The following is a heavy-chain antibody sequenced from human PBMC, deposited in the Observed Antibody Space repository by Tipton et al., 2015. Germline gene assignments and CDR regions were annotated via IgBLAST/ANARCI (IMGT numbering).Heavy chain of an antibody. D-gene: IGHD3-22*01. Sequence: TLSLTCTVSGVSISSTGYYWGWIRQPPGKGLEWIGSIYYSGDTYYNPSLKSRVFISVDTSKNQFSLKLSSVTAADTAVYYCVRVEYYDSSGYYAFDIWGQGTMVTVSS. V-gene: IGHV4-39*07. CDR2: IYYSGDT. CDR3: VRVEYYDSSGYYAFDI. CDR1: GVSISSTGYY. J-gene: IGHJ3*02.